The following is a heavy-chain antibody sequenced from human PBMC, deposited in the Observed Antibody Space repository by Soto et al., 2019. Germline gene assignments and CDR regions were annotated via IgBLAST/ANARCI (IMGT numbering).Heavy chain of an antibody. V-gene: IGHV4-34*01. CDR2: INHSGST. CDR1: GGSFSGYY. Sequence: NPSETLSLTCAVYGGSFSGYYWSWIRQPPGKGLEWIGEINHSGSTNYNPSLKSRVTISVDMSKNQFSLKLSSVTAADTAVYYCARARGYYDSSGYGGYWGQGTLVTVSS. D-gene: IGHD3-22*01. CDR3: ARARGYYDSSGYGGY. J-gene: IGHJ4*02.